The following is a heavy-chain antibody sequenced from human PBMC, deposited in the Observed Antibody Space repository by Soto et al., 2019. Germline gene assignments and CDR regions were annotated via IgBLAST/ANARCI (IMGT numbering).Heavy chain of an antibody. D-gene: IGHD3-10*01. Sequence: QVQLVQSGAEVKKPGSSVKVSCKASGGTFSSYAISWVRQAPGQGLEWMGGIIPIFGTANYAQKFQGRVTITADESTSTVYMELSSLRSEDTAVYYCARDRGYYGSGLYDAFDIWGQGTMVTVSS. CDR2: IIPIFGTA. CDR1: GGTFSSYA. V-gene: IGHV1-69*01. J-gene: IGHJ3*02. CDR3: ARDRGYYGSGLYDAFDI.